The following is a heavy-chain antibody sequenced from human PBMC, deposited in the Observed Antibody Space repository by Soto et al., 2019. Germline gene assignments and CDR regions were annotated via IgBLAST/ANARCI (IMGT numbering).Heavy chain of an antibody. V-gene: IGHV1-18*01. D-gene: IGHD6-13*01. J-gene: IGHJ4*02. CDR3: ARVPPSLGSRWYHDY. Sequence: ASVKVSCKASGYTFTSYGISWVRQAPGQGLEWMGWISAYNGNTNYAQKLQGRVTMTTDTSTSTAYMELRSLRSDDTAVYYCARVPPSLGSRWYHDYWGQGTLVTVSS. CDR1: GYTFTSYG. CDR2: ISAYNGNT.